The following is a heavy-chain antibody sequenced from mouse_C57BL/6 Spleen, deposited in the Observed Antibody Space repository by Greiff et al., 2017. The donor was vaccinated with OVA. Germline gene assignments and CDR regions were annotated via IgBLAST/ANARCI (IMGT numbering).Heavy chain of an antibody. CDR1: GYTFTSYW. CDR2: IHPNSGST. Sequence: VQLQQPGAELVKPGASVKLSCKASGYTFTSYWMHWVKQRPGQGLEWIGMIHPNSGSTNYNEKFKSKATLTVDKSSSTAYMQLSSLTSEDSAVYYCARENSNFPFFDDWGQGTTLTVSS. D-gene: IGHD2-5*01. J-gene: IGHJ2*01. V-gene: IGHV1-64*01. CDR3: ARENSNFPFFDD.